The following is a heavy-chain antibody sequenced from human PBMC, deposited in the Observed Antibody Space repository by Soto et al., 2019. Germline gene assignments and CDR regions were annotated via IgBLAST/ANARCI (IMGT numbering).Heavy chain of an antibody. Sequence: QLQLQESGPGLVKPSETLSLTCTVSGGSISSSSYYWGWIRQPPGKGLEWIGSIYYSGSTYYNPSLKSRVTISVDTSKNQFSLKLSSVTAADTAVYYCARPGISSGWYADFDYWGQGTLVTVSS. V-gene: IGHV4-39*01. J-gene: IGHJ4*02. CDR1: GGSISSSSYY. CDR2: IYYSGST. CDR3: ARPGISSGWYADFDY. D-gene: IGHD6-19*01.